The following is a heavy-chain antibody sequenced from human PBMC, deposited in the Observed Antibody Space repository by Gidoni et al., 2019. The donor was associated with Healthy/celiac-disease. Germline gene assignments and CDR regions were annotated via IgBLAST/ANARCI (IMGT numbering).Heavy chain of an antibody. CDR2: INHSGST. Sequence: QVQLQQWGAGLLKPSETLSLTCAVYGGSFSGYYWSWIRQPPGKGLEWIGEINHSGSTNYNPSLKSRVTISVDTSKNQFSLKLSSVTAADTAVYYCARAYGYMFLRATYYYYGMDVWGQGTTVTVSS. CDR1: GGSFSGYY. J-gene: IGHJ6*02. D-gene: IGHD3-10*02. CDR3: ARAYGYMFLRATYYYYGMDV. V-gene: IGHV4-34*01.